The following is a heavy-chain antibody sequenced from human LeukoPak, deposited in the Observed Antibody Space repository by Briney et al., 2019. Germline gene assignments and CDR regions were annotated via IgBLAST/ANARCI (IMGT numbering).Heavy chain of an antibody. Sequence: GILRLSCAASGFIFSSYGMHWVRQAPGKGLEWVAVISRDGSNKYYADSVKGRFTISRDNSKNTLYLQMNSLRAEDTAVYYCARGAASSNWFDPWGQGTLVTVSS. V-gene: IGHV3-30*03. CDR3: ARGAASSNWFDP. CDR2: ISRDGSNK. CDR1: GFIFSSYG. J-gene: IGHJ5*02. D-gene: IGHD5-18*01.